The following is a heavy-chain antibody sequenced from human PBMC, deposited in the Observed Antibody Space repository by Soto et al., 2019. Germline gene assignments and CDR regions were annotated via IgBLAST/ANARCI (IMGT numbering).Heavy chain of an antibody. Sequence: QVQMVQSGAEVKKPGASVKVSCRASGYSFTSYDVNWVRQATGQGLEWMGWMNPNSGNTAFAEKFQGKVTKTRDPPISTAYMELSGLTSEDTAVYYCARYPYTSYCSDGSCSYDAFDIWGQGTVVTVSS. CDR3: ARYPYTSYCSDGSCSYDAFDI. V-gene: IGHV1-8*01. CDR2: MNPNSGNT. D-gene: IGHD2-15*01. J-gene: IGHJ3*02. CDR1: GYSFTSYD.